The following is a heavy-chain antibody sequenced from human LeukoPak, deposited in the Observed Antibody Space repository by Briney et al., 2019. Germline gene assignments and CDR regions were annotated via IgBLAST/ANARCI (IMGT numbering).Heavy chain of an antibody. CDR1: GGTFSSYA. D-gene: IGHD2-21*02. CDR3: ARAPRGAYCGGDCYYFDY. Sequence: SVKVSCKASGGTFSSYAISWVRQAPGQGLEWMGGIIPIFGTANYAQKFQGRVTITTDESTSTAYMELSSLRSEDTAVYYCARAPRGAYCGGDCYYFDYWGQGTLVTVSS. V-gene: IGHV1-69*05. J-gene: IGHJ4*02. CDR2: IIPIFGTA.